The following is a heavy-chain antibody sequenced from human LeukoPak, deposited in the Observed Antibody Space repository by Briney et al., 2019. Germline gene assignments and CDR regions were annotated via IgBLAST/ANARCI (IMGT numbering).Heavy chain of an antibody. Sequence: PSETLSLTCAVYGGSFSGYYWSWIRQPPGKGLEWIGEINHSGSTNYNPSLKSRVTISVDTSKNQFSLKLSSVTAADTAVYYCARGLRPRSSSWYYWGQGTLVTVSS. J-gene: IGHJ4*02. CDR1: GGSFSGYY. CDR2: INHSGST. V-gene: IGHV4-34*01. D-gene: IGHD6-13*01. CDR3: ARGLRPRSSSWYY.